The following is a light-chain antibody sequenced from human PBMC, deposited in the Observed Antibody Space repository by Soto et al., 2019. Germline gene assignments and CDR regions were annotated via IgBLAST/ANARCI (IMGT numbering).Light chain of an antibody. V-gene: IGKV3-20*01. CDR3: QQYGNSSTPT. CDR2: GAS. CDR1: QSVSRNN. Sequence: EIVLTQSPGTLSVSPGERVSLSCRASQSVSRNNLAWYQQKPGQAPRLLIYGASRRATGIPDRFSGSGSGTDFTLTISRLEPEDFAVYHCQQYGNSSTPTFGQGPKVEIK. J-gene: IGKJ1*01.